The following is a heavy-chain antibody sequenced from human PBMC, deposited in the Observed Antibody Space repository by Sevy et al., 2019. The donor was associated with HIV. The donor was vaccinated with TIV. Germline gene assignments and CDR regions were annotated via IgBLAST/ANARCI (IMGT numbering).Heavy chain of an antibody. V-gene: IGHV3-23*01. D-gene: IGHD3-22*01. CDR2: ISGSGGST. CDR3: AKDSASRPYYYDSSGPYYFDY. Sequence: GGSLRLSCAASGFTFSSYAMSWVRQAPGKGLEWVSAISGSGGSTYYADSVKGRFTISRDNSKNTLYLQMNSLGAEDTAVYYCAKDSASRPYYYDSSGPYYFDYWGQGTLVTVSS. CDR1: GFTFSSYA. J-gene: IGHJ4*02.